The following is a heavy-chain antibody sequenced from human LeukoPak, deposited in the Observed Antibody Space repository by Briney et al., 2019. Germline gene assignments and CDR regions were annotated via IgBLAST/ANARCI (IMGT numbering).Heavy chain of an antibody. CDR2: IIPSFGTA. J-gene: IGHJ5*02. D-gene: IGHD5-18*01. V-gene: IGHV1-69*13. CDR1: GGTFINYA. Sequence: SVTVSFKASGGTFINYAISWVRQAPGQGGEGMGGIIPSFGTANYAQKFQGRVTITADESTSTAYMELSSLRSEDTAVYYCARDGGYSYGSNNWFDPWGQGTLVTGSS. CDR3: ARDGGYSYGSNNWFDP.